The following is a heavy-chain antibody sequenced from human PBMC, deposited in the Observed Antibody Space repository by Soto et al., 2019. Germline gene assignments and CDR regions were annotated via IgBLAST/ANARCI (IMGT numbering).Heavy chain of an antibody. D-gene: IGHD3-16*01. CDR1: GYLFTTYD. CDR2: VNPNNGKT. V-gene: IGHV1-8*01. CDR3: AKDFGGLYNWFDP. Sequence: ASVKVSCKTSGYLFTTYDINWVRQAAGRGLEWMGRVNPNNGKTDYAQNFQGRLTMTRDTSISTVYMELSSLTSEDTAVYYCAKDFGGLYNWFDPWRQGTLVTVSS. J-gene: IGHJ5*02.